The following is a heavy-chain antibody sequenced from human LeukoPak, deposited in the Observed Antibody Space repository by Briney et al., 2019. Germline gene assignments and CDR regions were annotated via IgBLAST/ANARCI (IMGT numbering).Heavy chain of an antibody. J-gene: IGHJ4*02. V-gene: IGHV4-39*01. D-gene: IGHD1-26*01. CDR3: ARHASGSGSYQYFDN. CDR2: IYYSGST. Sequence: SETLSLTCTVSGGSISSTRYYWRWIRQPPGKGLEWIGSIYYSGSTYYNPSRKSRVSISVHTSKNQFTLKLSSVTAADTAMYYCARHASGSGSYQYFDNSGQGNSVSVSP. CDR1: GGSISSTRYY.